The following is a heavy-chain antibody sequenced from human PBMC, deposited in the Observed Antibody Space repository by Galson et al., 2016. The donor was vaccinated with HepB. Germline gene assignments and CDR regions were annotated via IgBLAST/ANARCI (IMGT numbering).Heavy chain of an antibody. CDR1: GFTFSSYS. Sequence: SLRLSCAASGFTFSSYSMHWVRQAPGKGLEYISTISNDGRSRYFVDSVRGRFTISRDNSKNTVYLQMSSLRPEDSATYHCLKSGYCGITDCFHAFDIWGQGTMVTVSS. J-gene: IGHJ3*02. CDR2: ISNDGRSR. V-gene: IGHV3-64D*08. CDR3: LKSGYCGITDCFHAFDI. D-gene: IGHD2-2*01.